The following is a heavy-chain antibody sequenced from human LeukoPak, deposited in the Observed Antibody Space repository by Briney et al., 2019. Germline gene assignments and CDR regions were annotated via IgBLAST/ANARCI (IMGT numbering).Heavy chain of an antibody. D-gene: IGHD6-13*01. Sequence: GGSLRLSCAASGFTFDDYTMHWVRHAPGEGLEWVSLISWEGETTYYADSVKGRFTISRDNSKNKLYLQMNSLRTEDTALYYCAKAAYSSSWRALDYWGQGTLVTVSS. CDR2: ISWEGETT. J-gene: IGHJ4*02. V-gene: IGHV3-43*01. CDR1: GFTFDDYT. CDR3: AKAAYSSSWRALDY.